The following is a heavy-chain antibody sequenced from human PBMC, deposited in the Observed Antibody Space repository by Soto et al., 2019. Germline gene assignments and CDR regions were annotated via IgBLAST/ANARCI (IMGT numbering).Heavy chain of an antibody. CDR2: ISVSGGST. CDR3: AKDGYSTTRNKPLDY. CDR1: GFTFSSYA. D-gene: IGHD2-2*01. V-gene: IGHV3-23*01. Sequence: EVQLLESGGGLVQPGGSLRLSCAASGFTFSSYARCWVRQAPGKGLEWVSSISVSGGSTYYADSVKGRFTISRDNSRNTLSLQMNSLRAEDTAVYYCAKDGYSTTRNKPLDYWGQGTLVTVSS. J-gene: IGHJ4*02.